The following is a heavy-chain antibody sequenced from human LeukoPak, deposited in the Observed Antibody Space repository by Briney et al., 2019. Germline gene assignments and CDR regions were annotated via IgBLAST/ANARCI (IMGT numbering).Heavy chain of an antibody. V-gene: IGHV4-34*01. Sequence: SETLSLTCAVYGGSFSGYYWSWIRQPPGKGLEWIGKINHSGSTNYNPSLKSRVTISVDTSKNQFSLKLSSVTAADTAVYYCARRYSGSYYVYFQHWGQGTLVTVSS. J-gene: IGHJ1*01. CDR3: ARRYSGSYYVYFQH. D-gene: IGHD1-26*01. CDR2: INHSGST. CDR1: GGSFSGYY.